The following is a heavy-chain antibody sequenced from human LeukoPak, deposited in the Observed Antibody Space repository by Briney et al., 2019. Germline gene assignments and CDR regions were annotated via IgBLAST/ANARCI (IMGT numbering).Heavy chain of an antibody. CDR3: ARGSRTVPFDY. CDR1: GGSISSYY. V-gene: IGHV4-59*01. D-gene: IGHD4-17*01. Sequence: PSETLSLTCTVSGGSISSYYWSWIRQPPGKGLEWIGYIYYSGSTNYNPSLKSRVTISVDTSKNQFSLKLSSVTAADTAVYYCARGSRTVPFDYWGQETLVTVSS. J-gene: IGHJ4*02. CDR2: IYYSGST.